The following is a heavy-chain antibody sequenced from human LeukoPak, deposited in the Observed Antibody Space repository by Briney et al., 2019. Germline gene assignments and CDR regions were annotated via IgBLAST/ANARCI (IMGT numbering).Heavy chain of an antibody. J-gene: IGHJ4*02. CDR2: IYSGGST. CDR3: AREGSDIAATGYDY. Sequence: PGGSLRLSCAASGFTVSSNYMSWVRQAPGKGLEWVSVIYSGGSTYYADSVKGRFTISRDNSKNSLYLQMNSLRAEDTAVYYCAREGSDIAATGYDYWGQGTLVTVSS. D-gene: IGHD6-13*01. CDR1: GFTVSSNY. V-gene: IGHV3-66*01.